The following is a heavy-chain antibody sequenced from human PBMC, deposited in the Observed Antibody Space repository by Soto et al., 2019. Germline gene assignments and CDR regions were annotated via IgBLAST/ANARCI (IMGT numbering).Heavy chain of an antibody. CDR3: ARASSGWYYFDY. J-gene: IGHJ4*02. V-gene: IGHV4-38-2*01. CDR2: IYHSGST. D-gene: IGHD6-19*01. Sequence: KASETLSLTCAVSGYSISSGYYWGWIRQPPGKGLEWIGSIYHSGSTYYNPSLKSRVTISVDTSKNQFSLKLSSVTAADTAVYYCARASSGWYYFDYWGQGTLVTVSS. CDR1: GYSISSGYY.